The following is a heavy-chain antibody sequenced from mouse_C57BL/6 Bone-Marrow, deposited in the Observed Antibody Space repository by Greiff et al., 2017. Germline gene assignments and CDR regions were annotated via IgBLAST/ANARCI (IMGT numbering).Heavy chain of an antibody. CDR1: GFNIKDDY. Sequence: VQLQQSGAELVRPGASVKLSCTASGFNIKDDYMHWVKKRPEQGLEWIGWIDPENGDTEYASKFQGKATITADTSSNTAYLQLSSLTSEDTAVYYCASMYYFDYWGQGTTLTVSS. D-gene: IGHD2-3*01. CDR2: IDPENGDT. V-gene: IGHV14-4*01. CDR3: ASMYYFDY. J-gene: IGHJ2*01.